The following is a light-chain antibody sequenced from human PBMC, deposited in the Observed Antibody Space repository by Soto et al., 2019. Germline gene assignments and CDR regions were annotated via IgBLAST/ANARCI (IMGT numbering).Light chain of an antibody. V-gene: IGLV2-14*01. J-gene: IGLJ1*01. CDR1: TSDVGGYNY. CDR3: SSYTSSSTLLYV. Sequence: QSALTQPASVSGSPGQSITISCTGTTSDVGGYNYVSCNQQHPGKAPKLMIYDASNRPSGVSNRFSGSKSGNTASLTISGLQAEDEADYYCSSYTSSSTLLYVFGTGTKLTVL. CDR2: DAS.